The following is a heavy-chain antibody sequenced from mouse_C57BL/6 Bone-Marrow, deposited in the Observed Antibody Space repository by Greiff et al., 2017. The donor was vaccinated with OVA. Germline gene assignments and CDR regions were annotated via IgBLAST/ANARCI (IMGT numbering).Heavy chain of an antibody. CDR1: GYTFTSYL. CDR3: AREDHSNLAD. Sequence: VKLQQPGAELVKPGASVKLSCKASGYTFTSYLMHWVKQRPGQGLEWIGMIHPNSGSTNYNEKFKSKATLTVDKSSSTAYMQLSSLTSEDSAVYYCAREDHSNLADWGQGTLVTVSA. CDR2: IHPNSGST. J-gene: IGHJ3*01. D-gene: IGHD2-5*01. V-gene: IGHV1-64*01.